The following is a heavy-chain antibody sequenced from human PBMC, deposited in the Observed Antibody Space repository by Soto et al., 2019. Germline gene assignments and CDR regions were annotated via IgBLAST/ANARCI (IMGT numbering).Heavy chain of an antibody. CDR3: ARTDYDILTGYLNFDY. Sequence: SETLSLTCTVSGGSISSYYWSWIRQPPGKGLEWIGYIYYSGSTNYNPSLKSRVTISVDTSKNQFSLKLSSVTAADTAVYYCARTDYDILTGYLNFDYWGQGTLVTVSS. CDR1: GGSISSYY. V-gene: IGHV4-59*08. J-gene: IGHJ4*02. D-gene: IGHD3-9*01. CDR2: IYYSGST.